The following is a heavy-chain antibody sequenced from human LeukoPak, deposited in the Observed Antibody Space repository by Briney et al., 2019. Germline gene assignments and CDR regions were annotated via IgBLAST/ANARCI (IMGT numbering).Heavy chain of an antibody. V-gene: IGHV4-30-2*01. Sequence: SETLSLTCAVSGGSISSGGYSWSWIRQPPGKGLEWIGYIYHSGSTYYNPSLKSRVTISVDSSNHQSPLKLSSVTAADTAVYYCARSSAAARVFDYWGQGPLVTVSS. CDR2: IYHSGST. CDR3: ARSSAAARVFDY. CDR1: GGSISSGGYS. J-gene: IGHJ4*02. D-gene: IGHD2-15*01.